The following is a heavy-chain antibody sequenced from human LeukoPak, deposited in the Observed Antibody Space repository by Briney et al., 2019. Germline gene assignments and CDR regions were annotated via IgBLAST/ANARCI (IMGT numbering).Heavy chain of an antibody. V-gene: IGHV3-21*01. CDR1: GFTFSSYS. Sequence: GGSLRLSCAASGFTFSSYSMNWVRQAPGKGLEWVSSISSSSYIYYADSVKGRFTISRDNAKNSLYLQMNSLRAEDTAVYYCARGGWNYDYVWGSYRYTGFDYWGQGTLVTVSS. J-gene: IGHJ4*02. CDR2: ISSSSYI. D-gene: IGHD3-16*02. CDR3: ARGGWNYDYVWGSYRYTGFDY.